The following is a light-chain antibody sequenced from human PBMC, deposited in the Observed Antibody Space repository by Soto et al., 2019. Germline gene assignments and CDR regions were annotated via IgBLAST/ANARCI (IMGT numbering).Light chain of an antibody. CDR2: DVS. V-gene: IGLV2-14*03. Sequence: QSALTQPASVSGSPGQSITISCTGTSSDVGGYNYVSWYQHHPGIAPKLMIYDVSLRPSGVSNRFSGSKSGNTASLTISGLQAEDEAEYYCSSYTSTTTVVFGGGTKLTVL. J-gene: IGLJ3*02. CDR1: SSDVGGYNY. CDR3: SSYTSTTTVV.